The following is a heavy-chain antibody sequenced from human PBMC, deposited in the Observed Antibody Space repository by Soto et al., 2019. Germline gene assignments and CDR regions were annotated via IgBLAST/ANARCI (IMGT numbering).Heavy chain of an antibody. CDR2: INHSGST. V-gene: IGHV4-34*01. Sequence: SETLSLTCAVYGGSFSGYYWSWVRQPPGKGLEWIGEINHSGSTNYNPSLKSRVTISVDTSKNQFSLKLSSVTAADTAVYYCARHLWTYYDFWSGLIQLWGQGALVTVSS. J-gene: IGHJ4*02. D-gene: IGHD3-3*01. CDR3: ARHLWTYYDFWSGLIQL. CDR1: GGSFSGYY.